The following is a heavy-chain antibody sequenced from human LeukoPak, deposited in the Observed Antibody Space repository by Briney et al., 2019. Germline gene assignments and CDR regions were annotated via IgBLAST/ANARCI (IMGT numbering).Heavy chain of an antibody. J-gene: IGHJ4*02. CDR1: GFGFNDAA. CDR2: VSSSGANT. V-gene: IGHV3-23*01. CDR3: VKDIEVTY. D-gene: IGHD2-21*01. Sequence: GGSLRLSCAASGFGFNDAAMTWVRQAPGKGPEWVSLVSSSGANTYYADSVKGRFTISRDNSKNTLFLQMNSLRVEDTAMYYCVKDIEVTYWGQGTLVTVSS.